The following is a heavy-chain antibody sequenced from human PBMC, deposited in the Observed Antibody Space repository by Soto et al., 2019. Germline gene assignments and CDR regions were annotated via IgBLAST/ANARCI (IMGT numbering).Heavy chain of an antibody. Sequence: SVKVSCKASGGTFSSYAISWVRQAPGQGLEWMGGIIPIFGTANYAQKFQGRVTITADESTSTAYMELSSLRSEDTAVYYCARDREASSLSSFSGSDYGAFDIWGQGTMVTVSS. V-gene: IGHV1-69*13. CDR3: ARDREASSLSSFSGSDYGAFDI. J-gene: IGHJ3*02. D-gene: IGHD3-10*01. CDR2: IIPIFGTA. CDR1: GGTFSSYA.